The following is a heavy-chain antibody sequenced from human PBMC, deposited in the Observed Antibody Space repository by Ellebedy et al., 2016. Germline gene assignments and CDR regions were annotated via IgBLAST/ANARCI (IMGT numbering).Heavy chain of an antibody. CDR2: IYYSGST. Sequence: SETLSLXCTVSGGSISSGGYYWSWIRQHPGKGLEWIGYIYYSGSTYYNPSLKSRVTISVDTSKNQFSLKLSSVTAADTAVYYCASVYYDTSGYYYVPRFDYWGQGMLVTVSS. CDR3: ASVYYDTSGYYYVPRFDY. J-gene: IGHJ4*02. D-gene: IGHD3-22*01. CDR1: GGSISSGGYY. V-gene: IGHV4-31*03.